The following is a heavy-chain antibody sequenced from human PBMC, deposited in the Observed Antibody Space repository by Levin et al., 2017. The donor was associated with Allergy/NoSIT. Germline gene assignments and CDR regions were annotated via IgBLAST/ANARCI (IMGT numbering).Heavy chain of an antibody. D-gene: IGHD5-18*01. CDR2: ISGSGGST. CDR1: GFTFSSYA. Sequence: GGSLRLSFAASGFTFSSYAMSWVRQAPGKGLEWVSAISGSGGSTYYADSVKGRFTISRDNSKNTLYLQMNSLRAEDTAVYYCAKVWIQLWLPVGSDSYWGQGTLVTVSS. V-gene: IGHV3-23*01. CDR3: AKVWIQLWLPVGSDSY. J-gene: IGHJ4*02.